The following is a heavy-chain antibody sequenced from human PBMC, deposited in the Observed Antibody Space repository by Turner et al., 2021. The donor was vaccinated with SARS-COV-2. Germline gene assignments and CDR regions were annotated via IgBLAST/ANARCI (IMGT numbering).Heavy chain of an antibody. J-gene: IGHJ5*02. D-gene: IGHD6-13*01. CDR3: AKDLGQLDWFDP. Sequence: QVQLVESGGGVVQPGRSFRLSCAASGFTFSRYGMHWVRQAPGKGLEWVAVISYDGSNKYYADSVKGRFTISRDNSKNTLYLQMNSLRAEDTAVYYCAKDLGQLDWFDPWGQGTLVTVSS. CDR1: GFTFSRYG. V-gene: IGHV3-30*18. CDR2: ISYDGSNK.